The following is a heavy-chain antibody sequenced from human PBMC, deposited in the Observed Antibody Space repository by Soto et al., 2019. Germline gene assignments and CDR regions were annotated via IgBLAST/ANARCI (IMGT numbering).Heavy chain of an antibody. CDR2: ISGSGGST. CDR3: AKGSEYSRPRAKFDY. CDR1: GFIFSSYA. J-gene: IGHJ4*02. V-gene: IGHV3-23*01. D-gene: IGHD6-6*01. Sequence: PGGSLILSCAASGFIFSSYAMSWVRQAPGKGLEWVSAISGSGGSTYYADSVKGRFTISRDNSKNTLYLQMNSLRAEDTAVYYCAKGSEYSRPRAKFDYWGQGTLVTVSS.